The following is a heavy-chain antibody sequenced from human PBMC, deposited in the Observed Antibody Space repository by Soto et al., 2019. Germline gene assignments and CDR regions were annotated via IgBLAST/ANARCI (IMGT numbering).Heavy chain of an antibody. CDR3: AIDPYYDFWSGYYTDAFDI. J-gene: IGHJ3*02. CDR2: MNPNSGNT. D-gene: IGHD3-3*01. V-gene: IGHV1-8*01. Sequence: QVQLVQSGAEVKKPGASVKVSCKASGYTFTSYDINWVRQATGQGLEWMGWMNPNSGNTGNAQKFQGRVTMTRNTSISTAYMELSSLRSEDTAVYYCAIDPYYDFWSGYYTDAFDIWCQGTMVTVSS. CDR1: GYTFTSYD.